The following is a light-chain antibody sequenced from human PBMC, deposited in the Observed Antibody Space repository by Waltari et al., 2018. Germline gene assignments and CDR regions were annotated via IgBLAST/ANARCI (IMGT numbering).Light chain of an antibody. CDR3: QQYNNWLWT. CDR1: QSVSSN. J-gene: IGKJ1*01. V-gene: IGKV3-15*01. Sequence: EIVMTQSPATLSVSPGERATLSCRASQSVSSNLAWYQQKPGQAPRLLIYGASTQATCIPARFSGSVSGTEFTLTISSLQSEDFAVYYCQQYNNWLWTFGQGTKVEIK. CDR2: GAS.